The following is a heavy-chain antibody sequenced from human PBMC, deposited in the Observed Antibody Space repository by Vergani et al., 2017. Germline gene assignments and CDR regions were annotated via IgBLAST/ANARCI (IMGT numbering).Heavy chain of an antibody. Sequence: EVQLVQSGAEVKKPGESLKISCKGSVYSFTSYWIGWVRQMPGKGLEWMGIIYPGDSDTRYSPSSQGQVTTSTDKSISTAYLQWSSLKASDTAMYYSARQYYDVLTGYYRFDYWGQGTLVTVSS. D-gene: IGHD3-9*01. CDR2: IYPGDSDT. J-gene: IGHJ4*02. CDR1: VYSFTSYW. CDR3: ARQYYDVLTGYYRFDY. V-gene: IGHV5-51*01.